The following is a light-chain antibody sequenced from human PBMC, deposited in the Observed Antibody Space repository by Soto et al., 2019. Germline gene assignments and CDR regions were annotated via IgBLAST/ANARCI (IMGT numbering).Light chain of an antibody. J-gene: IGLJ1*01. V-gene: IGLV2-11*01. CDR1: SSDVGSYNY. Sequence: QSALTQPRSVSGSPGQSVTISCTGTSSDVGSYNYVSWYQHHPGKAPKLIIYDVTDRPSGVPDRFSGSKSGNTASLTISGLQTEDEADYSCSSYAGRSYVFGTGTKLTVL. CDR3: SSYAGRSYV. CDR2: DVT.